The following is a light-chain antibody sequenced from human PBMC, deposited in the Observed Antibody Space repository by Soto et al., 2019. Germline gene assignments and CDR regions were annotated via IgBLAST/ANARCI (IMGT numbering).Light chain of an antibody. CDR2: TAC. CDR3: QQANSFPIS. CDR1: QSSSGY. Sequence: DTSKTPSTSSLSALVGDRVTITFRASQSSSGYFNYHQQPPGRAPKLMIYTACRVKSGVASRFGGRGCGKVFTLTIRRVQHEDFATYRRQQANSFPISFGQGTRLEIK. V-gene: IGKV1-39*01. J-gene: IGKJ5*01.